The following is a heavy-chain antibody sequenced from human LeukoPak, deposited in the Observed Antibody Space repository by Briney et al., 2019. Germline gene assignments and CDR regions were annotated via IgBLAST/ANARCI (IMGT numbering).Heavy chain of an antibody. CDR3: ARDRSSGWYEIDY. CDR2: IYSGGST. Sequence: GGSLRLSCAASGFTVSSNYMSWVRQSPGKGLEWVSVIYSGGSTYYADSVKGRFTISRDNSKNTLYLQMNSLRAEDTAVYYCARDRSSGWYEIDYWGQGTLVTVSS. J-gene: IGHJ4*02. CDR1: GFTVSSNY. V-gene: IGHV3-53*01. D-gene: IGHD6-19*01.